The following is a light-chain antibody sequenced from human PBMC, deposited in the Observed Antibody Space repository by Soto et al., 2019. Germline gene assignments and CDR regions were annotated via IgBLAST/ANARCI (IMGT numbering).Light chain of an antibody. CDR3: QQYSNLPLT. Sequence: EIVLTQSPATLSLSPGERATVSCRSSQSLSGSRLAWYQQKPGLGPRVLVYGASSGAPGITDRFSGSGSGTDFTLTISRLEPEDFAVYYCQQYSNLPLTFGGGTQVEIK. J-gene: IGKJ4*01. CDR1: QSLSGSR. V-gene: IGKV3-20*01. CDR2: GAS.